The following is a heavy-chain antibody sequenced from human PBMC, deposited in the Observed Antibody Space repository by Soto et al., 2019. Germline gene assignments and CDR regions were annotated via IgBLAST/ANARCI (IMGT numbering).Heavy chain of an antibody. CDR2: IYHSGST. CDR1: GGSISSGGYS. CDR3: ARRRGFPYYYGMDV. Sequence: QLQLQESGSGLVKPSQTLSLTCAVSGGSISSGGYSWSWIRQPPGKVLEWIGYIYHSGSTYYNPSLKSRVTISVDRSKNQFSLKLSSVTAADTAVYYCARRRGFPYYYGMDVWGQGTTVTVSS. J-gene: IGHJ6*02. V-gene: IGHV4-30-2*01. D-gene: IGHD5-12*01.